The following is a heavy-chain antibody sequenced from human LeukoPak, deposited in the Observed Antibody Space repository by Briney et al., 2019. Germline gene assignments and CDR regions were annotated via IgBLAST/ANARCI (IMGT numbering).Heavy chain of an antibody. CDR3: ARESVETLEKAHFDN. CDR1: GVSISSNHYY. V-gene: IGHV4-39*07. J-gene: IGHJ4*02. Sequence: SETLSLTCTLSGVSISSNHYYWGWIRQPPGKGLEWIGAIYYDGTTYHNPSLKSRITISVDTSKNQFSLKLTSVTAAATAVYYCARESVETLEKAHFDNWGQGTLVTVSS. D-gene: IGHD2-21*01. CDR2: IYYDGTT.